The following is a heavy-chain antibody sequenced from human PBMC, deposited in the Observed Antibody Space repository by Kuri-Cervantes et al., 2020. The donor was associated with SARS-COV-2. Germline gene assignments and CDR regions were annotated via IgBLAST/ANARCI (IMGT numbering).Heavy chain of an antibody. V-gene: IGHV3-52*01. J-gene: IGHJ4*02. CDR1: GFTFSSSW. CDR2: IKCDGSEK. Sequence: GGSLRLSCAASGFTFSSSWMHWVCQAPEKGLEWVADIKCDGSEKYYVDSVKGRFTISRDNAKNSLYLQMNSLRAEDTAVYYCARDVQGLLWFGELQDWGQGTLVTVSS. CDR3: ARDVQGLLWFGELQD. D-gene: IGHD3-10*01.